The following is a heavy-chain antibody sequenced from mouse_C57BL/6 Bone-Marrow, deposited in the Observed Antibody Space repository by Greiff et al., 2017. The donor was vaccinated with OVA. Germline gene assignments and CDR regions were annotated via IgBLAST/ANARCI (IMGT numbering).Heavy chain of an antibody. D-gene: IGHD2-12*01. CDR2: IYPRSGNT. Sequence: QVQLQQSGAELARPGASVKLSCKASGYTFTSYGISWVKQRTGQGLEWIGEIYPRSGNTYYNEKFKGKATLTADKSSSTAYMELRSLTSEDSAVYFCALRRGCAYWGQGTLVTVSA. J-gene: IGHJ3*01. CDR1: GYTFTSYG. CDR3: ALRRGCAY. V-gene: IGHV1-81*01.